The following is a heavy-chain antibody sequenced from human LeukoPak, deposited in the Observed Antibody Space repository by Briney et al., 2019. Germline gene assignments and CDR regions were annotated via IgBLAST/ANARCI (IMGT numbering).Heavy chain of an antibody. J-gene: IGHJ4*02. CDR1: GFTVSSNY. V-gene: IGHV3-66*01. CDR3: ARNTAMAYFDY. CDR2: IYSGGST. Sequence: GGSLRLSRAASGFTVSSNYMSWVRQAPGKGLEWVSVIYSGGSTYYADSVKGRFTISRDNSKNTLYLQMNSLRAEDTAVYYCARNTAMAYFDYWGQGTLVTVSS. D-gene: IGHD5-18*01.